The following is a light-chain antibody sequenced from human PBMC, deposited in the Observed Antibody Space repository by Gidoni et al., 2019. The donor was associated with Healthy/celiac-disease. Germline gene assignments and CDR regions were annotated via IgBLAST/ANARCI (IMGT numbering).Light chain of an antibody. V-gene: IGKV3-15*01. CDR3: KQYDNWHTRYT. CDR2: GAY. J-gene: IGKJ2*01. CDR1: QSVSSN. Sequence: EIVMTPSPPTLSVSPGERATLSCRARQSVSSNLAWYQQKPGQAPRLLIYGAYTRATGIPARLSGSGSGTEFTLTISSMQSEDFAVYECKQYDNWHTRYTFGQGTKVEIK.